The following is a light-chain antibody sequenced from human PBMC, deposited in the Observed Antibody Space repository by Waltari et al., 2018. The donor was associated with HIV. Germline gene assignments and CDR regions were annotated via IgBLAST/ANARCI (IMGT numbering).Light chain of an antibody. CDR1: RSNIGSNH. CDR3: ATWDDSLSGWV. J-gene: IGLJ3*02. Sequence: QSVLTQPPSASGTPRQRVTISCSGSRSNIGSNHVYWYQQIPGTATKPLIYRNNQRPSGVPDRFSGSKSGTSASLAISVLRSEDEADYYCATWDDSLSGWVFGGGTKLTVL. CDR2: RNN. V-gene: IGLV1-47*01.